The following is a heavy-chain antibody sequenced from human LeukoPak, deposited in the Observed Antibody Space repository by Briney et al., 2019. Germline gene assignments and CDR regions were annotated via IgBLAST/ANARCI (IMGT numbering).Heavy chain of an antibody. D-gene: IGHD6-19*01. CDR2: INPSGGST. Sequence: ASVKVSCKASGYTFTSYYMHWVRQAPGQGLELMGIINPSGGSTSYAQKFQGRVTMTRDTSTSAVYMELSSLRSEDTAVYYCARGPVAVAVDNWGQGTLVTVSS. V-gene: IGHV1-46*03. CDR1: GYTFTSYY. CDR3: ARGPVAVAVDN. J-gene: IGHJ4*02.